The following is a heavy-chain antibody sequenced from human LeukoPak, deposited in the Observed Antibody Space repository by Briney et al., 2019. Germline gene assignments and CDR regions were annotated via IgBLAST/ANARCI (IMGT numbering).Heavy chain of an antibody. CDR3: ARAYPGCSGCSCDETDDY. V-gene: IGHV4-34*01. Sequence: SETLSLTCAVYGGSFSGYYWSWIRQPPGKGLEWIGEINHSGSTNYNPSLKSRVTISVDTSKNQFSLKLSSVTAADTAVYYCARAYPGCSGCSCDETDDYWGQGTLVTVSS. CDR1: GGSFSGYY. J-gene: IGHJ4*02. D-gene: IGHD2-15*01. CDR2: INHSGST.